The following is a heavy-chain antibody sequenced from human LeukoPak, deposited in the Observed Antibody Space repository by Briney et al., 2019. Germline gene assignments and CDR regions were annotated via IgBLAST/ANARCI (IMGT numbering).Heavy chain of an antibody. D-gene: IGHD4-11*01. CDR3: AREKRRYSNSFDY. CDR1: GKTLSDLS. CDR2: SDPEDGER. V-gene: IGHV1-24*01. J-gene: IGHJ4*02. Sequence: ASVKVSCKVSGKTLSDLSIHWLRQPPGKGLEWLGGSDPEDGERIYAQKFQGRVTITTDESTSTAYMELSSLRSEDTAVYYCAREKRRYSNSFDYWGQGTLVTVSS.